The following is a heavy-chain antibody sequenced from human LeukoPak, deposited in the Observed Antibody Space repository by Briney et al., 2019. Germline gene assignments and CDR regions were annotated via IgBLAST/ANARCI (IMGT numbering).Heavy chain of an antibody. V-gene: IGHV3-53*01. D-gene: IGHD4-17*01. CDR2: IYSGGST. CDR1: GFTVSSNY. Sequence: TGGSLRLSCAASGFTVSSNYMSWVRQAPGKGLEWVSVIYSGGSTYYADSVKGRFTISRDNSKNTLYLQMNSLRAEDTAVYYCAREDGKYYYMDVWGKGTTVTVSS. J-gene: IGHJ6*03. CDR3: AREDGKYYYMDV.